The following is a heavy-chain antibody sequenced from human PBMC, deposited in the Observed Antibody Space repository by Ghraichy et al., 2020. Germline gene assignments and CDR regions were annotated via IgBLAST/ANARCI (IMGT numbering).Heavy chain of an antibody. V-gene: IGHV4-34*01. D-gene: IGHD2-15*01. CDR3: ATPLRVVARRYYGMDV. Sequence: SETLSLTCAVYGGSFSGYYWSWIRQPPGKGLEWIGEINHSGSTNYNPSLKSRVTISVDTSKNQFSLKLSSVTAADTAVYYCATPLRVVARRYYGMDVWGQGTTVTVSS. J-gene: IGHJ6*02. CDR1: GGSFSGYY. CDR2: INHSGST.